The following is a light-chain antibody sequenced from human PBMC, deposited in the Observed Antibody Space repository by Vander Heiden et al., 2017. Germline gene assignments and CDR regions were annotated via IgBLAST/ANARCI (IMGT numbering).Light chain of an antibody. J-gene: IGLJ1*01. V-gene: IGLV2-8*01. CDR2: DVT. Sequence: QSALTQPPSASGSPGQSLTISCTGTSSDVGGYNYVSWYQQHPGKAPKLLIYDVTKRPSGVPDRFSGSKSGNTASLTVSGLQTEDEADYYCSSYANIIGVFGTGTKVTVL. CDR3: SSYANIIGV. CDR1: SSDVGGYNY.